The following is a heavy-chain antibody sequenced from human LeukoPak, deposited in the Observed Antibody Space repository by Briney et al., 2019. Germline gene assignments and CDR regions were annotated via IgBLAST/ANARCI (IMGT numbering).Heavy chain of an antibody. CDR2: ISAYNGNT. D-gene: IGHD3-16*01. V-gene: IGHV1-18*01. J-gene: IGHJ4*02. CDR3: ARDQTGGPVDY. Sequence: ASVKVSCKASGGTFSSYAISWVRQAPGQGLEWMGWISAYNGNTNYAQKLQGRVTMTTDTSTSTAYMELRSLRSDDTAVYYCARDQTGGPVDYWGQGTLVTVSS. CDR1: GGTFSSYA.